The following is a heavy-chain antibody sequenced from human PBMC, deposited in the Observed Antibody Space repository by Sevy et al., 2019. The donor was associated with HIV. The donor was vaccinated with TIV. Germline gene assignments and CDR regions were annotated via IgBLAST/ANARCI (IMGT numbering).Heavy chain of an antibody. CDR3: ARSYFGSGTSYGMDV. D-gene: IGHD3-10*01. CDR1: GFTFSSYW. J-gene: IGHJ6*02. V-gene: IGHV3-7*01. CDR2: IKQ. Sequence: GGSLRLSCAASGFTFSSYWMSWVRQAPGKGLEWVASIKQDYVDSVKGRFTISRDNAKSSLYLQWNSLRAEDTAIYYCARSYFGSGTSYGMDVWGQGTTVTVSS.